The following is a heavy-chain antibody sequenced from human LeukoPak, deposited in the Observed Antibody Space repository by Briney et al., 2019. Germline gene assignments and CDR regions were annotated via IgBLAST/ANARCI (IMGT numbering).Heavy chain of an antibody. V-gene: IGHV4-30-4*01. CDR3: ARVRGGLRFLDY. CDR2: IYYSGGT. D-gene: IGHD5-12*01. Sequence: SQTLSLTCTVSGGSISSGDYYWSWIRQPPGKGLEWIGYIYYSGGTYYNPSLKSRATISVDTSKNQFSLKLSSVTAADTAVYYCARVRGGLRFLDYWGQGTLVTVSS. CDR1: GGSISSGDYY. J-gene: IGHJ4*02.